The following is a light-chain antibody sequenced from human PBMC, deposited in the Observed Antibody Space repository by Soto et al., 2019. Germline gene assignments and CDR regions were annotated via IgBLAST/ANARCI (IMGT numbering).Light chain of an antibody. CDR3: QQYNSYSWT. Sequence: DIPMTHSPSTLSASVGDRVTITCRASQSINSWLAWYQQKPGKAPKLLIYDASSLESGVPSRFSGSGSGTEFTLTISTLQPDDFATYYCQQYNSYSWTFGQGTKVEIK. J-gene: IGKJ1*01. CDR2: DAS. CDR1: QSINSW. V-gene: IGKV1-5*01.